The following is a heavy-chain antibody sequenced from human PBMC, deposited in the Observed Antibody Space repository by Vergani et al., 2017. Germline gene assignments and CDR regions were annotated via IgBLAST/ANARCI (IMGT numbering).Heavy chain of an antibody. CDR3: AKDPSDSGYGPGWFDP. CDR1: GFTFSSYA. D-gene: IGHD5-12*01. Sequence: EVQLVESGGGLVQPGGSLRLSCAASGFTFSSYAMSWVRQAPGKGLEWVSAISGSGGSTYYADSVKGRFTISRDNSKNTLYLQMNSLRAEDTAVYYCAKDPSDSGYGPGWFDPWGQGTLVTVSS. CDR2: ISGSGGST. J-gene: IGHJ5*02. V-gene: IGHV3-23*04.